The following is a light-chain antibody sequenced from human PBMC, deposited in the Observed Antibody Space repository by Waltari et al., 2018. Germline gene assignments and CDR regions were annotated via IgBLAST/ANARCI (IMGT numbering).Light chain of an antibody. CDR2: AAS. CDR3: HQTSSFPQA. J-gene: IGKJ1*01. Sequence: DIQMTQAPSSLSASVGDRVTITCRASQNIKFYLHWYQQKPGRAPKLLIYAASNLQSGVPSRFSGSGSGTDFTLTISSLQPEDFATYYCHQTSSFPQAFGQGTKVEI. CDR1: QNIKFY. V-gene: IGKV1-39*01.